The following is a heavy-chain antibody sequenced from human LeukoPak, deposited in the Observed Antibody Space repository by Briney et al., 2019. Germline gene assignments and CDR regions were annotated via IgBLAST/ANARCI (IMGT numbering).Heavy chain of an antibody. J-gene: IGHJ5*02. CDR3: AREKLSSNWFDP. D-gene: IGHD1-1*01. CDR2: INPNSDGT. V-gene: IGHV1-2*02. CDR1: GYTFTGYY. Sequence: ASVKVSCKASGYTFTGYYMHWVRQAPGQGLEWMGWINPNSDGTNYAQKFQGRVTMTRDTSISTAYMELSRLRSDDTAVYYRAREKLSSNWFDPWGQGTLVTVSS.